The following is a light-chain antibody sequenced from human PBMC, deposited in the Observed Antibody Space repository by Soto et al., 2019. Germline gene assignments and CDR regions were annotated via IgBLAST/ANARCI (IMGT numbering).Light chain of an antibody. J-gene: IGKJ1*01. CDR2: GAS. Sequence: DIVLTQSPGTLSLSTGDRATLSCRASQSVRSSFLAWYQQKPGQAPKLLIYGASIRATGIPDRFSGSGSGTDFSLTISRLEPEDFAVYYCQQYGSSPQTFGQGTKVEIK. V-gene: IGKV3-20*01. CDR3: QQYGSSPQT. CDR1: QSVRSSF.